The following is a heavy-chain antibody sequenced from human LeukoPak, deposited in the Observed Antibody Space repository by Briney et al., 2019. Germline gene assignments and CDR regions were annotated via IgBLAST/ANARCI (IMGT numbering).Heavy chain of an antibody. CDR3: ASEDQGGFDY. CDR1: AFTFSNAW. V-gene: IGHV3-15*01. CDR2: IKRKIDGETT. Sequence: GGSLRLSCVASAFTFSNAWMSWVRQAPIKGLEWVGRIKRKIDGETTDYAAPAKGRFTISRDDSKNTLYLQMNSLKTEDTAVDYCASEDQGGFDYWGPGTLVTVSS. J-gene: IGHJ4*02. D-gene: IGHD1-26*01.